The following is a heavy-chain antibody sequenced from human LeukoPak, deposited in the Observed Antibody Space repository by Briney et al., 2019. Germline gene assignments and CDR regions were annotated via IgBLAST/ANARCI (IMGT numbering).Heavy chain of an antibody. CDR2: IYYSGST. Sequence: SETLSLTCTVSSGSISNYYWSWIRQSPGTGLEWIAYIYYSGSTNYNPSLKSRVTISLDTSKNHFSLKLSSVTAADTAVYYCARSRGDYYYMDVWGKGTTVTVSS. CDR3: ARSRGDYYYMDV. D-gene: IGHD1-26*01. J-gene: IGHJ6*03. CDR1: SGSISNYY. V-gene: IGHV4-59*01.